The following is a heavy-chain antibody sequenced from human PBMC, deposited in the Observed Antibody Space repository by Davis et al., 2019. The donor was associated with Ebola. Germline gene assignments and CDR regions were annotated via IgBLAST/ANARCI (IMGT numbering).Heavy chain of an antibody. CDR3: ARDGNSGYDDVWFDP. V-gene: IGHV1-69*13. Sequence: SVKVSCMASGCTFSSYAISWVRQAPGQGLEWMGGIIPIFGTANYAQKFQGRVTITADESTSTAYMELSSLRSEDTAVYYCARDGNSGYDDVWFDPWGQGTLVTVSS. CDR1: GCTFSSYA. J-gene: IGHJ5*02. D-gene: IGHD5-12*01. CDR2: IIPIFGTA.